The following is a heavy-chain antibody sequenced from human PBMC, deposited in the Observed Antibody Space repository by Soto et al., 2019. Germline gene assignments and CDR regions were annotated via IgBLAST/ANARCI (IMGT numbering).Heavy chain of an antibody. V-gene: IGHV4-34*01. CDR3: ARDSYDYDSSGYYEKWFDP. J-gene: IGHJ5*02. CDR1: GGSFSGYS. Sequence: PSETLSLTCAVYGGSFSGYSWTWIRQPPGTGLEWIGEINHSGSTNYNPSLKSRVTISVDTSKNQFSLRLSSVTAADTAVYYCARDSYDYDSSGYYEKWFDPWGQGTLVTVSS. CDR2: INHSGST. D-gene: IGHD3-22*01.